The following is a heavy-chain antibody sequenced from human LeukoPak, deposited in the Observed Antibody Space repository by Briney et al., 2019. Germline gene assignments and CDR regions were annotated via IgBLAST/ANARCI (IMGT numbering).Heavy chain of an antibody. D-gene: IGHD1-26*01. Sequence: GGSLRLSCAGSGFPFSSHGMNWVRQAPGKGLEWVSGISPGGPTYYADSVKGRFSISRDDSKNTFYLQMINLRAEDTAVYYCARDGNGYYYLDYWGQGTLVTVSS. J-gene: IGHJ4*02. CDR3: ARDGNGYYYLDY. V-gene: IGHV3-23*01. CDR2: ISPGGPT. CDR1: GFPFSSHG.